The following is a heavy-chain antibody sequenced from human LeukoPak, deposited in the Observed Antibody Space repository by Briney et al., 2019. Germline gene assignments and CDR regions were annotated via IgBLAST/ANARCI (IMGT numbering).Heavy chain of an antibody. CDR1: GFTFSGYG. Sequence: GGSLRLSCAASGFTFSGYGMHWVRQAPGKGLEWVAVIWYDGSNKYYADSVKGRFTISRDNSKNTLYLQMNSLRAEDTAVYYCARNENSGWGYFDYWGQGTLVTVSS. V-gene: IGHV3-33*01. J-gene: IGHJ4*02. D-gene: IGHD5-12*01. CDR2: IWYDGSNK. CDR3: ARNENSGWGYFDY.